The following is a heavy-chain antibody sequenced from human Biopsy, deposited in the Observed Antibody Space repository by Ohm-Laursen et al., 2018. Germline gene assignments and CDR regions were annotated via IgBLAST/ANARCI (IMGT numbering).Heavy chain of an antibody. D-gene: IGHD3-10*01. J-gene: IGHJ5*02. V-gene: IGHV1-69*06. CDR3: AGGAAKGNPYDH. Sequence: ASVKVSCKVYGGTFSSYVISWVRQAPGHGLEWMGRIIPIFDTPTYAPDFQGRVTFTADKSTGTAHLELSRLRSEDTAIYYCAGGAAKGNPYDHWGQGTLVTVSS. CDR2: IIPIFDTP. CDR1: GGTFSSYV.